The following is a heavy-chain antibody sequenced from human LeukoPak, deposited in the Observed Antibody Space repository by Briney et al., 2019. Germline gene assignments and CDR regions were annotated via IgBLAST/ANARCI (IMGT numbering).Heavy chain of an antibody. CDR3: ARASTMITFGGVIVPGGDY. D-gene: IGHD3-16*02. CDR2: ISAYNGNT. J-gene: IGHJ4*02. Sequence: GASVMVSCKASGYTFTSYGISWVRQAPGQGLEWMGWISAYNGNTNYAQKLQGRVTMTTDTSTSTAYMELRSLRSDDTAVYYCARASTMITFGGVIVPGGDYWGQGTLVTVSS. V-gene: IGHV1-18*01. CDR1: GYTFTSYG.